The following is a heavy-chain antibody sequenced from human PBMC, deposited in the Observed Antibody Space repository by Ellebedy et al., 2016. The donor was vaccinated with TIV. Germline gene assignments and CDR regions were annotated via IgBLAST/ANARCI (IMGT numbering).Heavy chain of an antibody. CDR1: SGSINSGNHY. J-gene: IGHJ4*02. V-gene: IGHV4-30-4*01. D-gene: IGHD6-6*01. CDR3: ARGDSDSSRIYY. CDR2: IYSSGST. Sequence: MPSETLSLTCTVPSGSINSGNHYWSWIRQPPGKGLEWIGYIYSSGSTYFNPSLKSRLTISMDTSKNQFSLKLTSVTAADTAVYYCARGDSDSSRIYYWGQGTLVTVSS.